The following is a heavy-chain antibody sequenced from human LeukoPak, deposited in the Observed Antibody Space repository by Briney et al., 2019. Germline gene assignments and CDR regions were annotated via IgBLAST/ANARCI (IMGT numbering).Heavy chain of an antibody. CDR3: ARGIAAAVPRY. CDR2: IYYSGST. Sequence: SKTLSLTCTVSGGSISSYYWSWIRQPPGKGLEWIGYIYYSGSTNYNPSLKSRVTISVDTSKNQFSLKLSSVTAADTAVYYCARGIAAAVPRYWGQGTLVTVSS. D-gene: IGHD6-13*01. J-gene: IGHJ4*02. V-gene: IGHV4-59*01. CDR1: GGSISSYY.